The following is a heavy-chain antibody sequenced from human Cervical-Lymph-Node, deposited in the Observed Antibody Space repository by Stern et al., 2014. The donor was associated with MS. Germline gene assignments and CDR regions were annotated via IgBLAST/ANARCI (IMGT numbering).Heavy chain of an antibody. CDR3: VRVSVLTGFDF. V-gene: IGHV4-61*02. CDR2: FYSAGNT. Sequence: QVQLQESGPGLVRPSQTLSLSCNVSGGSVSSRNYHWSWIRQPAGKGLEWIGRFYSAGNTKYSPSLESRVTISVDTSKNQFSLKLSSVTAADTAMYYCVRVSVLTGFDFWGLGTPVIVSS. J-gene: IGHJ4*02. D-gene: IGHD1-14*01. CDR1: GGSVSSRNYH.